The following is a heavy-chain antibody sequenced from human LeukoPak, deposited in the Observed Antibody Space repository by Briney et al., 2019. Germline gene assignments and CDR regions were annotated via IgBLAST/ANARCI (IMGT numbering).Heavy chain of an antibody. V-gene: IGHV4-61*02. CDR2: IYTSGST. J-gene: IGHJ4*02. D-gene: IGHD2-15*01. CDR1: GGSMSSSSYY. Sequence: SETLSLTCTVSGGSMSSSSYYWSWIRRPAGKGLEWIGRIYTSGSTTYNPSLKSRVTISLDTSKNQFSLKLSSVTAADTAVYYCARVFCSGGNCYHFDYWGQGTLVTVSS. CDR3: ARVFCSGGNCYHFDY.